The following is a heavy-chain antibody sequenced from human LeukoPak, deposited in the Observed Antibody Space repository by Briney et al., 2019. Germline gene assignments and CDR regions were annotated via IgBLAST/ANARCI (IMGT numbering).Heavy chain of an antibody. D-gene: IGHD6-19*01. J-gene: IGHJ4*02. CDR3: AREVKAVPGDESFDY. CDR1: GFTFSSDW. Sequence: GGSLRLSCAASGFTFSSDWMHWVRQAPGKGLVWVSRINSDGSSTSYADSVKGRFTISRDNAKNTLYLQMNSLRAEDTAVYYCAREVKAVPGDESFDYWGQGTLVTVSS. CDR2: INSDGSST. V-gene: IGHV3-74*01.